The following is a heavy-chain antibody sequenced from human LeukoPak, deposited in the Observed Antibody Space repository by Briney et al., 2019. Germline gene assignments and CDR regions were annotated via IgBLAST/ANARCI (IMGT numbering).Heavy chain of an antibody. D-gene: IGHD6-13*01. CDR3: ARRSSWYYFDY. J-gene: IGHJ4*02. V-gene: IGHV4-59*08. Sequence: SETLSLTCTVSGGSISSYYWSWIRQPPGKGLEWIGYIYYSGSTNYNPSLKSRVTISVDTSKNQFSLKLSSVTAADTAVYYCARRSSWYYFDYWGQGTLVTVSS. CDR1: GGSISSYY. CDR2: IYYSGST.